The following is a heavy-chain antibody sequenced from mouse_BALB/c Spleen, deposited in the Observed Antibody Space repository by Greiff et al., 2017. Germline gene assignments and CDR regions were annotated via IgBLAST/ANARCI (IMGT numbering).Heavy chain of an antibody. CDR2: ISSGSSTI. Sequence: EVKLVESGGGLVQPGGSRKLSCAASGFTFSSFGMHWVRQAPEKGLEWVAYISSGSSTIYYADTVTGRFTISRDNPKNTLFLQMTSLRSEDTAMYYCAREGMDYWGQGTSVTVSS. J-gene: IGHJ4*01. V-gene: IGHV5-17*02. CDR3: AREGMDY. CDR1: GFTFSSFG.